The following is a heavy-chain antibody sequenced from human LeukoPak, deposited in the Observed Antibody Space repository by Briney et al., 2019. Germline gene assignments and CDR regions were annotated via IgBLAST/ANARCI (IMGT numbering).Heavy chain of an antibody. D-gene: IGHD4-17*01. CDR3: ARDQAVTTVNWFDP. V-gene: IGHV3-33*01. Sequence: GRSLRLSCAASGFTFSSYGMHGVRQAPGKGLEWVAVIWYDGSNKYYADSVKGRFTISRDNSKNTLYLQMNSLRAEDTAVYYCARDQAVTTVNWFDPWGQGALVTVSS. J-gene: IGHJ5*02. CDR2: IWYDGSNK. CDR1: GFTFSSYG.